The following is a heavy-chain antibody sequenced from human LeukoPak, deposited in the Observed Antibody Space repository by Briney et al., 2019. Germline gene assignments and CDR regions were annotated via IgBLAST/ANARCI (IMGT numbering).Heavy chain of an antibody. CDR2: IYTSGST. J-gene: IGHJ4*02. D-gene: IGHD3-9*01. V-gene: IGHV4-4*07. CDR1: CGSISSYY. CDR3: ARDSAYYDILTGYPGEYYFDY. Sequence: PSETLSLTCTVSCGSISSYYWSWIRQPAGKGLEWIGRIYTSGSTNYNPSLKSRVTMSVDTSKNQFSLKLSSVTAADTAVYYCARDSAYYDILTGYPGEYYFDYWGQGTLVTVSS.